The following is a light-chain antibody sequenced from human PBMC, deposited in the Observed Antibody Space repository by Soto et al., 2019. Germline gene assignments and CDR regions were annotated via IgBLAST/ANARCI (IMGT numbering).Light chain of an antibody. Sequence: QSVLTQPPSASGSPGQSVTISCTGTSSDVGGYNYVSWYQQHPGKAPKLMIYEVSKRPSGVPDRFSGSKSGNTASLTVSGLQAEDEADDYCSSYAGSNNFVLGGGTKLTV. CDR3: SSYAGSNNFV. CDR1: SSDVGGYNY. CDR2: EVS. V-gene: IGLV2-8*01. J-gene: IGLJ2*01.